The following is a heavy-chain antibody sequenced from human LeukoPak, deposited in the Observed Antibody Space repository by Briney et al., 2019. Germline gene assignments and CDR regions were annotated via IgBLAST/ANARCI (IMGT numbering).Heavy chain of an antibody. CDR3: VRRSTFYPGSRSYPHFDS. CDR2: INSDGSST. J-gene: IGHJ4*02. D-gene: IGHD3-10*01. Sequence: PGGSLRLSCAATGFTFSGYWMHWIRHVPGKGLVWVSDINSDGSSTSYANSVKGRFTISRDNAKNKVYLQMTNLRAEDTAVYYCVRRSTFYPGSRSYPHFDSWGRGTLVTVSS. V-gene: IGHV3-74*01. CDR1: GFTFSGYW.